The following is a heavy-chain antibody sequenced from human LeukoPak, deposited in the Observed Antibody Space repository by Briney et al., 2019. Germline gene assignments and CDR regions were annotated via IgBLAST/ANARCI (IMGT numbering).Heavy chain of an antibody. CDR1: GGTFSNYA. J-gene: IGHJ4*02. Sequence: SVKVSCKASGGTFSNYAISWVRQAPGQGLEWMGRIIPIFGTANYAQKFQGRVTITADKSTSTAYMELSSLRSEDTAVYYCARVLGYCTNGLCPTSWYFDCWGQGTLVTVSS. D-gene: IGHD2-8*01. CDR2: IIPIFGTA. V-gene: IGHV1-69*06. CDR3: ARVLGYCTNGLCPTSWYFDC.